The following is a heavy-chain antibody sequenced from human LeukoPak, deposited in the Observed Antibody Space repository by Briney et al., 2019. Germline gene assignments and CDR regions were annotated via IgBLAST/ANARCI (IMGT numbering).Heavy chain of an antibody. D-gene: IGHD3-10*01. CDR1: GFTFSDYG. J-gene: IGHJ4*02. V-gene: IGHV3-30*02. CDR3: TTDTFGARDS. CDR2: IRSDGSIK. Sequence: GGSLRLSSSASGFTFSDYGMHWVRQAPGKGLEWVAFIRSDGSIKYYADSVKGRLTISRDNAKNTLYLQMNSLRAEDAAVYYCTTDTFGARDSWGQGTLVTVSS.